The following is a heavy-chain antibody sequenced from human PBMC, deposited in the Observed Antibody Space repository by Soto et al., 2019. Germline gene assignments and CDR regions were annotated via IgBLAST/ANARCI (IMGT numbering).Heavy chain of an antibody. CDR2: ISGSGGST. CDR1: GFTFSSYA. Sequence: HPSGSLRLSCAASGFTFSSYAMSWVRQAPGKGLEWVSAISGSGGSTYYADSVKGRFTISRDNSKNTLYLQMNSLRAEDTAVYYCAKDRKAAARSPPGGMDVWGQGTTVTVSS. D-gene: IGHD6-13*01. CDR3: AKDRKAAARSPPGGMDV. J-gene: IGHJ6*02. V-gene: IGHV3-23*01.